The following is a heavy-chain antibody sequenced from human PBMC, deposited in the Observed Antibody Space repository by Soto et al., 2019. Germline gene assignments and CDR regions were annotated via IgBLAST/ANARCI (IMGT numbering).Heavy chain of an antibody. CDR2: VNPNSGDT. CDR3: ARDIESVTAKHFFYYYALDV. J-gene: IGHJ6*02. Sequence: ASVKVSFKASGYIFTDYYMHWVRQAPGQELGWMGRVNPNSGDTNYAQNLQGRVTMTTDTSTSTAYTELRGLTFDDTAVYYCARDIESVTAKHFFYYYALDVWGQGTTVTVSS. V-gene: IGHV1-2*06. CDR1: GYIFTDYY. D-gene: IGHD2-8*01.